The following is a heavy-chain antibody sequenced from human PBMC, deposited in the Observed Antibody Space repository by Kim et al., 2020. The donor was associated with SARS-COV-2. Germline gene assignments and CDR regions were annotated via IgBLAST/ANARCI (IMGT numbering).Heavy chain of an antibody. V-gene: IGHV4-31*03. CDR1: GGSISSGGYY. J-gene: IGHJ3*02. CDR2: IYYSGST. D-gene: IGHD3-22*01. Sequence: SETLSLTCTVSGGSISSGGYYWSWIRQHPGKGLEWIGYIYYSGSTYYNPSLKSRVTISVDTSKNQFSLNLSSVTAADTAVYYCARARGGTMIVVVIGAFDIWGQGTMVTVSS. CDR3: ARARGGTMIVVVIGAFDI.